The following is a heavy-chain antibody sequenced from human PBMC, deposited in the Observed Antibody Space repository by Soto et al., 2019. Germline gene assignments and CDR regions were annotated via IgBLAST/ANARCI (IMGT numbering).Heavy chain of an antibody. CDR2: ISGGGTT. Sequence: GGSLRLSCAASGFTFGSHAMSWVRQAPGKGLEWVSAISGGGTTYSADSVKGRFTISRDNSKNTLYLQMNSLRAEDTAVYYCAKDLRNSLSIGWKGVTDWGQGTLVTVSS. CDR3: AKDLRNSLSIGWKGVTD. D-gene: IGHD6-19*01. V-gene: IGHV3-23*01. J-gene: IGHJ4*01. CDR1: GFTFGSHA.